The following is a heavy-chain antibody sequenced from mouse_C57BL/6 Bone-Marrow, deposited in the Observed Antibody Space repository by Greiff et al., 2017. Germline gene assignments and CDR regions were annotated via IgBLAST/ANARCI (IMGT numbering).Heavy chain of an antibody. J-gene: IGHJ2*01. Sequence: ESGPGLVKPSQSLSLTCSVTGYSITSGYYWNWIRQFPGNKLEWMGYISYDGSNNYNPSLKNRISITRDTSKNQFFLKLNSVTTEATATYYCARDGIYYDFDYWGQGTTLTVSS. D-gene: IGHD2-4*01. CDR1: GYSITSGYY. CDR2: ISYDGSN. CDR3: ARDGIYYDFDY. V-gene: IGHV3-6*01.